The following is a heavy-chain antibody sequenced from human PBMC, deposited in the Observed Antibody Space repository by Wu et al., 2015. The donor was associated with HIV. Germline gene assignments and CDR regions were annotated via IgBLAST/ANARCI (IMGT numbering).Heavy chain of an antibody. D-gene: IGHD3-10*01. J-gene: IGHJ5*02. V-gene: IGHV1-69*11. CDR3: AREVGAMLANWFDP. CDR1: GGSFSSDA. CDR2: ITPVLGST. Sequence: QVQLVQSGAEVKEPGSSVKVSCKASGGSFSSDAVNWVRQAPGQGLEWMGKITPVLGSTVYTQKFQDRVTITADESTSTSYMELSSLTSEDTAVYYCAREVGAMLANWFDPWGQGTQVIVSS.